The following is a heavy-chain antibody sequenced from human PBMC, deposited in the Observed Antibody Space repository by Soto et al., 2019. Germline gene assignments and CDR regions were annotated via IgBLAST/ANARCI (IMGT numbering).Heavy chain of an antibody. CDR1: CGAISSGGYY. D-gene: IGHD3-3*01. CDR2: IDYSGST. CDR3: ARGSRRYYDFWRGHQRRRPHDSGLAGYGMHV. J-gene: IGHJ6*02. Sequence: TLSPTSTFSCGAISSGGYYWSCIRQHPVKGLEWIGDIDYSGSTYYNPSLKSRVTISVDTYRNQFSLKLSSVTAADTAVYYCARGSRRYYDFWRGHQRRRPHDSGLAGYGMHVWGQGTTVPVSS. V-gene: IGHV4-31*03.